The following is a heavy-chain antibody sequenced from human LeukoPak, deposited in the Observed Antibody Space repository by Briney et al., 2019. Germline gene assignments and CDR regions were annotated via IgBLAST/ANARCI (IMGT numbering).Heavy chain of an antibody. CDR1: GYSFTSYW. CDR2: IYPGDSDT. V-gene: IGHV5-51*01. J-gene: IGHJ6*03. Sequence: GESLKISCKGSGYSFTSYWIGWVRQMPGKGLEWMGIIYPGDSDTRYSPSFQGQVTISADKSISTAYLQWSSLKASDTAMYHCARHITGAPYYYYYMDVWGKGTTVTISS. CDR3: ARHITGAPYYYYYMDV.